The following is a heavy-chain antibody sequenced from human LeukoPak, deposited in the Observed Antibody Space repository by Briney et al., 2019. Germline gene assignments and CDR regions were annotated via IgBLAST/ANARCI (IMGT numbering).Heavy chain of an antibody. CDR1: GYSFTDYY. J-gene: IGHJ4*02. CDR2: INPNSGGT. D-gene: IGHD2-15*01. V-gene: IGHV1-2*02. Sequence: ASVKVSCKASGYSFTDYYMHWVRQAPGQGLEWMGWINPNSGGTDYAQEFQGRVTMTRDTSISTAYMELSRLRSDDTAVYYCARGRAAWAAPSNYWGQGTLVTVSS. CDR3: ARGRAAWAAPSNY.